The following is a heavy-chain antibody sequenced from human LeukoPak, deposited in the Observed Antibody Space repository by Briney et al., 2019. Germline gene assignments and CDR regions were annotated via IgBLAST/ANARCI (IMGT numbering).Heavy chain of an antibody. CDR3: ARAGYYYDSSGYSKFDY. D-gene: IGHD3-22*01. Sequence: GGSLRLSCAASGFTFSNAWMSWVRQAPGKGLEWVSGINWNGGSTGYADSVKGRFTISRDNAKNSLYLQMNSLRAEDTALYYCARAGYYYDSSGYSKFDYWGQGTLVTVSS. CDR1: GFTFSNAW. V-gene: IGHV3-20*04. CDR2: INWNGGST. J-gene: IGHJ4*02.